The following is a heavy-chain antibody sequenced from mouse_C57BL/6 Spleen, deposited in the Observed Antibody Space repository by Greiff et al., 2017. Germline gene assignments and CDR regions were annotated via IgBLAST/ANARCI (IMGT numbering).Heavy chain of an antibody. CDR3: ARDPGNWYFDV. V-gene: IGHV5-4*01. CDR1: GFTFSSYA. J-gene: IGHJ1*03. Sequence: EVKLVESGGGLVKPGGSLKLSCAASGFTFSSYAMSWVRQTPEKRLEWVATISDGGSYTYYPDNVKGRFTISRDNAKNNLYLQMSHLKSEDTAMYYCARDPGNWYFDVWGTGTSVTVSS. CDR2: ISDGGSYT.